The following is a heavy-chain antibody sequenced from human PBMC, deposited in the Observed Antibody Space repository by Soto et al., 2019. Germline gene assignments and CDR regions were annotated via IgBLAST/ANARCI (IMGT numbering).Heavy chain of an antibody. J-gene: IGHJ4*02. Sequence: EVQLVESGGGLVQPGGSLRLSCAASGFIVSNNYMSWVRQAPGKGLEWVSVIYSGGSTYYADSVKGRLTISRDNSKNTLYLQMNSLRAEDTAVYYCATYGSGRNNPADYWGQGTLVIVSS. CDR1: GFIVSNNY. CDR2: IYSGGST. CDR3: ATYGSGRNNPADY. V-gene: IGHV3-66*01. D-gene: IGHD3-10*01.